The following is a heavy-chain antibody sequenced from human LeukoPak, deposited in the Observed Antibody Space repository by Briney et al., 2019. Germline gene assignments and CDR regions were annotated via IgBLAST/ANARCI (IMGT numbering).Heavy chain of an antibody. J-gene: IGHJ4*02. Sequence: GGSLRLSWAAAGFTFSSDAMRWVRQAPCKGLEWVAVISYDGSNKYYADSVKGRFTISRDNSKNTLYLEINSLRAEDTAVYYCARDRSILGYCSSTSCWYFDYWGQGPLVPVSS. CDR3: ARDRSILGYCSSTSCWYFDY. D-gene: IGHD2-2*01. CDR2: ISYDGSNK. V-gene: IGHV3-30-3*01. CDR1: GFTFSSDA.